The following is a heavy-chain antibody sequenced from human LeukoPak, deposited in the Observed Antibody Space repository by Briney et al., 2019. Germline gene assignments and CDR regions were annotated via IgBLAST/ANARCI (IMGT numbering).Heavy chain of an antibody. CDR1: AFTFTKYW. V-gene: IGHV3-7*01. D-gene: IGHD3-10*01. J-gene: IGHJ3*01. CDR3: ARKGNAFDF. Sequence: GDSLRLSCAASAFTFTKYWMTWVRQAPGKGLEWVANIDQDGSDKNYVGSVRGRFTISRDNTKNSLYLQMDSLRAEDTAVYYCARKGNAFDFWGQGTMVTVSS. CDR2: IDQDGSDK.